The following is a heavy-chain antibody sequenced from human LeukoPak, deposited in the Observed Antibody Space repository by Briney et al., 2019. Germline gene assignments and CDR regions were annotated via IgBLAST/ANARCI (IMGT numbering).Heavy chain of an antibody. Sequence: PGGSLRLSCAASGFTFSSHAMIWVRQAPGKGLEWVSAISGSGGSTYYADSVKGRFTISRDNSRNTLYLQMNSLRVEDTAVYYCAKQYYNFWSGWVNWGQGTLVTVSS. V-gene: IGHV3-23*01. D-gene: IGHD3-3*01. CDR1: GFTFSSHA. J-gene: IGHJ4*02. CDR3: AKQYYNFWSGWVN. CDR2: ISGSGGST.